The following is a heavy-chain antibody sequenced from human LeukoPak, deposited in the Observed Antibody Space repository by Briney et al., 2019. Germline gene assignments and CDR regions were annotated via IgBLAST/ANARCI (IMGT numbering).Heavy chain of an antibody. V-gene: IGHV3-7*05. CDR1: GFTFRSYW. CDR3: AEGGPGTGPYYYGMDV. Sequence: PGGSLRLSCAVSGFTFRSYWMSWVRQAPGKGLEWVANIKQDGSEKYYVDSVKGRFTISRDNAKNSLYLQMNSLRAEDTAVYYCAEGGPGTGPYYYGMDVWGQGTTVTVSS. J-gene: IGHJ6*02. D-gene: IGHD7-27*01. CDR2: IKQDGSEK.